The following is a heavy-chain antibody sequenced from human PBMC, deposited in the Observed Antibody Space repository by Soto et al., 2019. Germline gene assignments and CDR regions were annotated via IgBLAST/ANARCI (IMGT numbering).Heavy chain of an antibody. V-gene: IGHV3-9*01. D-gene: IGHD6-19*01. Sequence: EVQLVESGGGLVQPGRSLRLSCAASGFIFDDYAMHWVRQAPGKGLEWVSVISGNSGSLGYADSVKGRFTISRDNAKNSLYLQMNSLRAEDTAIYYCAKGTRSGWCFYFDYWGQGTLVTVSS. CDR3: AKGTRSGWCFYFDY. CDR1: GFIFDDYA. J-gene: IGHJ4*02. CDR2: ISGNSGSL.